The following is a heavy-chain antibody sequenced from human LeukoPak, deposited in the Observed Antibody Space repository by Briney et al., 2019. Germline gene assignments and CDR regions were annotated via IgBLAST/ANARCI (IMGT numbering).Heavy chain of an antibody. Sequence: PGGSLRLSCAASGFTFSDYYMSWIRQAPGKGLEWVGRCRNKANSYATEYAASVKGRFTISRDDSKNSLYLQMNSLKTEDTAVYYCARGGTSYYDGSAYYYWGQGTLVTVSS. D-gene: IGHD3-22*01. V-gene: IGHV3-72*01. J-gene: IGHJ4*02. CDR3: ARGGTSYYDGSAYYY. CDR1: GFTFSDYY. CDR2: CRNKANSYAT.